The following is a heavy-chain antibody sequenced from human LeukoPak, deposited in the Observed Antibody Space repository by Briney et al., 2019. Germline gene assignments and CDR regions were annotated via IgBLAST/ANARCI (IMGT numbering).Heavy chain of an antibody. V-gene: IGHV3-30*02. CDR1: GFTFGSYG. CDR3: AKAPLGRCTGVICYYFDY. Sequence: PGGSLRLSCAASGFTFGSYGMHWVRQAPGKGLDWVAFVRYDGNNPYYSASVKGRFTISRDNSKNTLYLQMNSLRAEDAAVYYCAKAPLGRCTGVICYYFDYWGQGTLVTVSS. J-gene: IGHJ4*02. D-gene: IGHD2-15*01. CDR2: VRYDGNNP.